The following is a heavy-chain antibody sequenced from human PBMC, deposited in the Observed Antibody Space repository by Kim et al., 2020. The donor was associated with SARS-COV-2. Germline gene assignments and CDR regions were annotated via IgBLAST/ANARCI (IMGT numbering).Heavy chain of an antibody. CDR3: ARRGYDFWSGYYGPFDP. CDR2: IIPIFGTA. CDR1: GGTFSSYA. D-gene: IGHD3-3*01. Sequence: SVKVSCKASGGTFSSYAISWVRQAPGQGLEWMGGIIPIFGTANYAQKFQGRVTITADESTSTAYMELSSLRSEDTAVYYCARRGYDFWSGYYGPFDPWGQGTLVTVSS. V-gene: IGHV1-69*13. J-gene: IGHJ5*02.